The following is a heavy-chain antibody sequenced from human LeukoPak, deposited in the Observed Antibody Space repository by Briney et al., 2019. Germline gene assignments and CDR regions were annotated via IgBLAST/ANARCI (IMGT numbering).Heavy chain of an antibody. CDR3: AKLKQWQPQRYFFEY. V-gene: IGHV3-23*01. Sequence: GGSLRLSCAASGFTFSSYAMSWVRQAPGKGLEWVSTFSGTSSTSYADAVKGRVTISRDNSKNTLYLQLNGLRAEDTAVYYCAKLKQWQPQRYFFEYWGQGALVTVA. CDR1: GFTFSSYA. J-gene: IGHJ4*02. D-gene: IGHD6-19*01. CDR2: FSGTSST.